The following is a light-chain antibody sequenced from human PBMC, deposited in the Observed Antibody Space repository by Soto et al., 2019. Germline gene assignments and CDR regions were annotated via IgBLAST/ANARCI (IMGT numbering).Light chain of an antibody. CDR3: QSYDISRSGWGV. CDR1: GSNIGSGYD. Sequence: SLLAQPPSVSGAPGKRVTLYCTGSGSNIGSGYDVFWYQQLPGRAPKPLIYGNNNRASWGPDRVFAYKSDTPASLALTGPQPEDEADYYCQSYDISRSGWGVFGTRTKGTVL. CDR2: GNN. V-gene: IGLV1-40*01. J-gene: IGLJ1*01.